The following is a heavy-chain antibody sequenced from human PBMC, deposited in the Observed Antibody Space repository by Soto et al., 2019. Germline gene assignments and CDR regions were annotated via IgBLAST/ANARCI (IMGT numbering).Heavy chain of an antibody. V-gene: IGHV3-30-3*01. D-gene: IGHD2-2*01. CDR1: GFTFSSYA. CDR3: AREDGYCISTSCYGLLYYYYYGMDV. CDR2: ISYDGSNK. Sequence: QVQLVESGGGVVQPGRSLRLSCAASGFTFSSYAMHWVRQAPGKGLEWVAVISYDGSNKYYADSVKGRFTISRDNSKNMLYLQMNSLRAEDTAVYYCAREDGYCISTSCYGLLYYYYYGMDVWGQGTTVTVSS. J-gene: IGHJ6*02.